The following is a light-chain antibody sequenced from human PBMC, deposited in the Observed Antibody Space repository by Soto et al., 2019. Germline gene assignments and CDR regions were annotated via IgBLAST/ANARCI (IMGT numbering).Light chain of an antibody. CDR2: GAS. Sequence: EIVLTQSPGTLSLSPGERATLSCRASQSVSSSYLAWYQQEPGQAPRLLIYGASSRATGIPDRFSGSGSGTDFTLTISRLEPEDFAVYYCQQYGSSPLFTFGTGTKVDIK. V-gene: IGKV3-20*01. J-gene: IGKJ3*01. CDR3: QQYGSSPLFT. CDR1: QSVSSSY.